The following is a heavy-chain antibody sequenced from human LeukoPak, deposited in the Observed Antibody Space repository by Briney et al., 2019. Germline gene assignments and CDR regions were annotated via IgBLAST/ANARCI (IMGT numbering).Heavy chain of an antibody. Sequence: GGSLRLSCAASGFTFSNYEMNWVRQAPGKGLGWVSYISSSGSTVYYADSVKGRFTISRDNAKNSLYLQMNSLRAEDTAVYYCARKDSTKRTIYYSYYMDVWGKGTTVTVSS. CDR2: ISSSGSTV. J-gene: IGHJ6*03. D-gene: IGHD1-1*01. V-gene: IGHV3-48*03. CDR1: GFTFSNYE. CDR3: ARKDSTKRTIYYSYYMDV.